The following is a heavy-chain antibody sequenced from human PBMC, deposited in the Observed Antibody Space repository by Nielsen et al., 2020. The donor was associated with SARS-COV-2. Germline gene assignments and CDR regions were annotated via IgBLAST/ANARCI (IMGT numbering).Heavy chain of an antibody. Sequence: ASVKVSCKASGYTFTSYAMHWVRQAPGQRLEWMGWINPVNGNTKYSQKFQGRVTITRDISASTAYMELSSLRSEDTAVYYCASQYCSSPSCYLRGGFDPWGQATLVTVSS. J-gene: IGHJ5*02. CDR1: GYTFTSYA. CDR3: ASQYCSSPSCYLRGGFDP. D-gene: IGHD2-2*01. V-gene: IGHV1-3*01. CDR2: INPVNGNT.